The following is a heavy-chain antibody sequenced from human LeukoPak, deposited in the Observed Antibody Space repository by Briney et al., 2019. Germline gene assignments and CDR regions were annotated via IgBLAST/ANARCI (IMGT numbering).Heavy chain of an antibody. CDR3: AKALSYYYGSGSYSYYFDY. D-gene: IGHD3-10*01. CDR1: GFTFSSYW. Sequence: PGGSLRLSCAASGFTFSSYWMSWVRQAPGKGLEWVANIKQDGSEKYYVDSVKGRFTISRDNSKNTLYLQMNSLRAEDTAVYYCAKALSYYYGSGSYSYYFDYWGQGTLVTVSS. V-gene: IGHV3-7*01. J-gene: IGHJ4*02. CDR2: IKQDGSEK.